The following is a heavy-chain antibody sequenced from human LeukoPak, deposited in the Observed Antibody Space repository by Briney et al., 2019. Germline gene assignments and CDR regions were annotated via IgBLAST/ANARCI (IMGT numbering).Heavy chain of an antibody. CDR3: ATASQYDY. CDR1: GFTFNNYA. V-gene: IGHV3-7*03. CDR2: IKQDGSEK. J-gene: IGHJ4*02. Sequence: PGGSLRLSCAASGFTFNNYAMNWVRQAPVKGLEWVASIKQDGSEKSYVDSVKGRFTISRDNAKNSLYLQMNSLRDEDTAVYYCATASQYDYWGQGTLVTVSS. D-gene: IGHD4-11*01.